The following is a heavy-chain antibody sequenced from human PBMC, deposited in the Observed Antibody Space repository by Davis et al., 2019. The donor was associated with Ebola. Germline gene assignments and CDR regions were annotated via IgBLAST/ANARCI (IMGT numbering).Heavy chain of an antibody. CDR1: GFTFSSYS. J-gene: IGHJ4*02. Sequence: GGPLRPSCAASGFTFSSYSMNWVRQPPGKGLEWVSYISRSSSTVYYADSVKGRFTISRDNAKNSLYLQMNSLRDEDTAVYYCAREIAVAGTECDYWGQGTLVTVS. CDR3: AREIAVAGTECDY. D-gene: IGHD6-19*01. CDR2: ISRSSSTV. V-gene: IGHV3-48*02.